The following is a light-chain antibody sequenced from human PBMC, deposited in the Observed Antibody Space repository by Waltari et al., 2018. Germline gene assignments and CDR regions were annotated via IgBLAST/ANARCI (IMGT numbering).Light chain of an antibody. CDR2: RSD. V-gene: IGLV1-44*01. Sequence: QSVLTQPPSASGTPGQRVTIPCSGSASNIGGNLVNWYQQFPGKAPKLLIYRSDPRPSGVPDRLSGAKSGTSASLAISGLQSEDEADYFCASWDDSLNGHWVFGGGTKVTVL. CDR3: ASWDDSLNGHWV. J-gene: IGLJ3*02. CDR1: ASNIGGNL.